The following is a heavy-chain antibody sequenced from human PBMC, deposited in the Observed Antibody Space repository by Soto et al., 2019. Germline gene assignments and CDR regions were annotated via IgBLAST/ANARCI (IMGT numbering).Heavy chain of an antibody. J-gene: IGHJ3*01. CDR3: ARDVAHGYTENV. D-gene: IGHD5-18*01. CDR2: IYNTGST. V-gene: IGHV4-30-4*08. CDR1: GGSITSGGYY. Sequence: QVQLQESGPGLVKPSQTLSLTCTVSGGSITSGGYYWGWIRLHPGRGLEWIGYIYNTGSTNYNPSLKSRVTISLDTSKNQFSLKLSSVTAADTAVYFCARDVAHGYTENVWGQGTMVTVSS.